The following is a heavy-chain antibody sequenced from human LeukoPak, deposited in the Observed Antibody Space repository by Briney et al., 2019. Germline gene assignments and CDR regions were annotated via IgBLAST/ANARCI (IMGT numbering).Heavy chain of an antibody. V-gene: IGHV3-23*01. D-gene: IGHD6-19*01. J-gene: IGHJ4*02. CDR3: ATLGKPVAGTHY. CDR1: GFTFSSYA. Sequence: GGSPRLSCAASGFTFSSYAMIWVRQAPGKGLEWVSAITGSGANTYYADSVKGRFTISRDNSKNTLYLQMNSLRAEDTAVYYCATLGKPVAGTHYWGQGTLVTVSS. CDR2: ITGSGANT.